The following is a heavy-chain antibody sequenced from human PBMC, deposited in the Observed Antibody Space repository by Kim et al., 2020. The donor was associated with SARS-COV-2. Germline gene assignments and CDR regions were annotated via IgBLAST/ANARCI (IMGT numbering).Heavy chain of an antibody. CDR2: FDPEDGET. J-gene: IGHJ4*02. V-gene: IGHV1-24*01. D-gene: IGHD3-16*01. CDR3: ATASWGFLVYYFDY. CDR1: GYTLTELS. Sequence: ASVKVSCKVXGYTLTELSMHWVRQAPGKGLEWMGGFDPEDGETIYAQKFQGRVTMTEDTSTDTAYMELSSLRSEDTAVYYWATASWGFLVYYFDYWGQGTLVTVSS.